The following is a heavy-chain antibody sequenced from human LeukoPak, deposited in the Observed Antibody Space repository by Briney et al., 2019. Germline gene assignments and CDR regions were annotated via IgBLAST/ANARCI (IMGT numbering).Heavy chain of an antibody. D-gene: IGHD4-17*01. Sequence: TGGSLRLSCAASGFTFSSYGMHWVRQAPGKGLEWVAFKRYDGSNKYYADSVKGRFTISRDNSKNTLYLQMNSLRAEDTAVYYCAKGYGDYVADAFDIWGQGTMVTVSS. J-gene: IGHJ3*02. CDR3: AKGYGDYVADAFDI. CDR2: KRYDGSNK. CDR1: GFTFSSYG. V-gene: IGHV3-30*02.